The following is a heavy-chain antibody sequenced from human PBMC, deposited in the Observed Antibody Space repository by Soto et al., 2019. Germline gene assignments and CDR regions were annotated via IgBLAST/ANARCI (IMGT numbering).Heavy chain of an antibody. D-gene: IGHD6-19*01. V-gene: IGHV3-48*01. Sequence: GGSLRPYCQYLGLPLPTSALTWDPQAPGKGLEWVSANSGSSSVTIFHADSVKGRFTISRDSDKNSLYLQMNSLRAEDTAMYYSARVPRSGWPYFLDYWGLGTLVTVSS. CDR1: GLPLPTSA. CDR2: NSGSSSVTI. CDR3: ARVPRSGWPYFLDY. J-gene: IGHJ4*02.